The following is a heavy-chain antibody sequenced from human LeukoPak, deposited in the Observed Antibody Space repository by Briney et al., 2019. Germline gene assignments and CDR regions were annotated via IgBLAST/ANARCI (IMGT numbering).Heavy chain of an antibody. J-gene: IGHJ5*02. V-gene: IGHV3-66*01. CDR3: ARRAGGLARNNWFDP. CDR1: GFTFSDYY. D-gene: IGHD3-16*01. CDR2: ISSSGST. Sequence: GGSLRLSCAASGFTFSDYYMSWIRQAPGKGLEWVSYISSSGSTYYADSVKGRFTISRDNSKNTLYLQMNSLRAEDTAVYYCARRAGGLARNNWFDPWGQGTLVTVSS.